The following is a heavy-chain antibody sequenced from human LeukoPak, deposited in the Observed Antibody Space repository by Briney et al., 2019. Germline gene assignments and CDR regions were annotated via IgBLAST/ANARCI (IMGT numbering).Heavy chain of an antibody. CDR3: ARGNIDASGDYYTDYGMDV. J-gene: IGHJ6*02. CDR1: GFTFSDYY. Sequence: GGSLRLSCVASGFTFSDYYMSWIRQAPGKGLEWLSYISKNGKTIYYADSVKDRFTISRDNAKKSVYLQMDSLRAEDTAVYYCARGNIDASGDYYTDYGMDVWGQGTTVTVSS. D-gene: IGHD3-10*01. CDR2: ISKNGKTI. V-gene: IGHV3-11*01.